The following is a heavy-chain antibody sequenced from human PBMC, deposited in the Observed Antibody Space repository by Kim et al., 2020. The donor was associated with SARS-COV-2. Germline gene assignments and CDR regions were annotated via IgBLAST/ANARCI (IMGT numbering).Heavy chain of an antibody. Sequence: GGSLRLSCAASGFTFSSYVMHWIRQAPGKGLEWVAFTSSDGRNEYYADSVEGRFTISRDNPRDTVSLQMNSLRPEDTAVYYCVGGHEVPHFWCQGTLVTVSP. J-gene: IGHJ4*02. CDR3: VGGHEVPHF. CDR2: TSSDGRNE. CDR1: GFTFSSYV. V-gene: IGHV3-30*03.